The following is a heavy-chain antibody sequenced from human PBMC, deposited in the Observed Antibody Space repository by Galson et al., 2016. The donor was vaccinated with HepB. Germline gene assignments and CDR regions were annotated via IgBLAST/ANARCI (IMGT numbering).Heavy chain of an antibody. CDR2: VNGDGTNI. J-gene: IGHJ4*02. Sequence: SLRLSCAVSGFTFSNYWMHWVRQAPGKGLMWISRVNGDGTNIAYADSVKGRFTISRDNAKDTIYLEINGLRAEDTAVYYCARDSVFTLSKGVPFDHWGQGTPVIVSS. D-gene: IGHD3-22*01. V-gene: IGHV3-74*01. CDR3: ARDSVFTLSKGVPFDH. CDR1: GFTFSNYW.